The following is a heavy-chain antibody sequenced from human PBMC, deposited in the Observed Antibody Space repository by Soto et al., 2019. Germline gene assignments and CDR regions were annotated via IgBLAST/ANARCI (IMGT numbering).Heavy chain of an antibody. Sequence: LCGGSISSNYWTWIRQPPGKGLEWIGYVYNSGSTNYNPSLKSRDTISEDTSKSQFSLKVNSMTAADTAVYYCARYRREAVAGYTLDNWGQGILVIVSS. CDR2: VYNSGST. V-gene: IGHV4-59*01. J-gene: IGHJ4*02. D-gene: IGHD6-13*01. CDR3: ARYRREAVAGYTLDN. CDR1: GGSISSNY.